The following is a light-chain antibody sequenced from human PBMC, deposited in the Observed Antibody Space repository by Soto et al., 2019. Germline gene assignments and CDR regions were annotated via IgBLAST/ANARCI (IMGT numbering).Light chain of an antibody. Sequence: EVVMTQSPATLSVSPGESATLSCRASQSVNDDVAWYQQKPGQAPRLLIYGASTRATGIPARFSGGGSGTEFTLTISSLQSEDFAIYYCQQYNDWPPITFGPGTKVNVK. CDR2: GAS. V-gene: IGKV3D-15*01. CDR3: QQYNDWPPIT. J-gene: IGKJ3*01. CDR1: QSVNDD.